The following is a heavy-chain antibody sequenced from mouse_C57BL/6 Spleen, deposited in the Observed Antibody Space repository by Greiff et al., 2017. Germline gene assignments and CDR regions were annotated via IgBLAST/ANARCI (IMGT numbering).Heavy chain of an antibody. CDR1: GYTFTSYW. Sequence: QVQLQQPGAELVKPGASVKLSCKASGYTFTSYWMHWVKQRPGRGLEWIGRIDPNSGGTKYNEKFKSKATLTVDKPSSTAYMQLSSLTSEASAVYYCSRPITTVVDWFAYWGQGTLVTVSA. CDR3: SRPITTVVDWFAY. J-gene: IGHJ3*01. CDR2: IDPNSGGT. V-gene: IGHV1-72*01. D-gene: IGHD1-1*01.